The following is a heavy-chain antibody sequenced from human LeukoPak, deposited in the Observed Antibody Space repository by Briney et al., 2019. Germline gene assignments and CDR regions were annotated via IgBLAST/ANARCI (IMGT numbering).Heavy chain of an antibody. CDR1: GFTFSTYG. CDR2: VRYDGSKK. V-gene: IGHV3-30*02. D-gene: IGHD6-19*01. Sequence: GESLRLSCAASGFTFSTYGMHWVRQAPGKGLEWVAFVRYDGSKKYYTNSVKGRFTISRDNSKNTLYLQMNSLRAEDTAVYYCARGIAVAGTYYYYYMDVWGKGTTVTISS. J-gene: IGHJ6*03. CDR3: ARGIAVAGTYYYYYMDV.